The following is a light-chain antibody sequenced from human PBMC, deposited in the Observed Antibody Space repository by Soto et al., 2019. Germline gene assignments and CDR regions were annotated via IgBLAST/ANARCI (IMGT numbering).Light chain of an antibody. CDR2: INYDGTH. Sequence: QAVVTQSPSASASLGASVKPTCTLSSGYSTNAIAWHQQQSEKGPRFLMKINYDGTHSKGDGFFDRFSGSSSGAERHLSISSLQSEDEADYYCQSLGTGIQVFGGGTQLTVL. CDR3: QSLGTGIQV. CDR1: SGYSTNA. J-gene: IGLJ3*02. V-gene: IGLV4-69*01.